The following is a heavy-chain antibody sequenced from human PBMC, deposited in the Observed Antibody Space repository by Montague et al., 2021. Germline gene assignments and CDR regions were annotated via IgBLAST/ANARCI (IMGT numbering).Heavy chain of an antibody. D-gene: IGHD3-10*01. V-gene: IGHV4-59*08. CDR1: SGTIFHAH. CDR3: AKQDYFVSGTSYKGFDP. Sequence: SETLSLTCTVSSGTIFHAHWSWVRQHPGKGLEWLGSMFYGGATSNNPSLKSRVTMSIDTSTNQFSLKLSFVTAADTAVYYCAKQDYFVSGTSYKGFDPWGQGILVTVS. CDR2: MFYGGAT. J-gene: IGHJ5*02.